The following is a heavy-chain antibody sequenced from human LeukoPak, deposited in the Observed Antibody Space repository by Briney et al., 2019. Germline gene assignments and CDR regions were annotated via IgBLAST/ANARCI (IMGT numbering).Heavy chain of an antibody. V-gene: IGHV3-48*03. D-gene: IGHD4-17*01. CDR2: ISSSGSTI. J-gene: IGHJ6*02. CDR3: ARDHYGDYVGEYYYYGMDV. Sequence: GGSLRLSCAASGFTFSSYEMNWVRQAPGKGLEWVLYISSSGSTIYYADSVKGRFTISRDNAKNSLYLQMNSLRAEDTAVYYCARDHYGDYVGEYYYYGMDVWGQGTTVTVSS. CDR1: GFTFSSYE.